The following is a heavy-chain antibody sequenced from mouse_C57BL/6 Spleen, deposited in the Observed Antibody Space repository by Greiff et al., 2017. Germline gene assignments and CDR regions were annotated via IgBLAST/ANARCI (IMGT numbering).Heavy chain of an antibody. CDR1: GYAFSSSW. D-gene: IGHD2-3*01. V-gene: IGHV1-82*01. J-gene: IGHJ1*03. Sequence: LVESGPELVKPGASVKISCKASGYAFSSSWMNWVKQRPGKGLEWIGRIYPGDGDTNYNGKFKGKATLTADKSSSTAYMQLSSLTSEDSAVYFCARDPDGYYVDWYFDVSSTGTTVTVSS. CDR2: IYPGDGDT. CDR3: ARDPDGYYVDWYFDV.